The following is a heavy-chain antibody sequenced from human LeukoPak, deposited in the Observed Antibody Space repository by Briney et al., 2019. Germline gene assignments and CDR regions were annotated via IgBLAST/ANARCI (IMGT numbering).Heavy chain of an antibody. V-gene: IGHV1-46*01. D-gene: IGHD1-14*01. CDR3: TLYNY. CDR2: INPSGDTT. J-gene: IGHJ4*02. CDR1: GYTFTSYY. Sequence: GASVKVSCKASGYTFTSYYMHWVRQAPGQGLEWMGIINPSGDTTTNTQKFQGRVTITRDTSASTAYMELSSLRSEDMAVYYCTLYNYWGQGTLVTVSS.